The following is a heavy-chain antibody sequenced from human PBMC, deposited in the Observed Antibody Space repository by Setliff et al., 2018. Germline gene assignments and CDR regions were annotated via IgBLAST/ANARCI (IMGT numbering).Heavy chain of an antibody. CDR2: IFYSVGS. V-gene: IGHV4-59*02. CDR1: GVSVSSYF. Sequence: ASETLSLTCTVSGVSVSSYFWSWIRQPPGKGLEWIGSIFYSVGSTYSDNLSLKSRATISRDISKNQFYLTLTSVTAADPAVYYCARAGYNYDYGDYWGQGSLVTVSS. CDR3: ARAGYNYDYGDY. D-gene: IGHD3-16*01. J-gene: IGHJ4*02.